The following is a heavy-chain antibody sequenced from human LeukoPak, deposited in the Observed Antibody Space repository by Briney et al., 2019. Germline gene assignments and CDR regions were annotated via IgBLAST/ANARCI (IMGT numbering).Heavy chain of an antibody. CDR2: INSDGSST. Sequence: PGGSLRLSCAASGFTFSSYWMHWVRQAPGKGLVWVSRINSDGSSTGYADSVKGRFTISRDNAKNTLYLQMNSLRAEDTAVYYCARSLLVGATGGDYWGQGTLVTVSS. D-gene: IGHD1-26*01. CDR3: ARSLLVGATGGDY. CDR1: GFTFSSYW. J-gene: IGHJ4*02. V-gene: IGHV3-74*01.